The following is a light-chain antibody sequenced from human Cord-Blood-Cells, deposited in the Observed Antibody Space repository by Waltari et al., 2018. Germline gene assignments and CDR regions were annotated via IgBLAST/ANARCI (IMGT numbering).Light chain of an antibody. V-gene: IGKV1-39*01. CDR2: AAS. J-gene: IGKJ4*01. Sequence: DIQMTQSPSSMSASVGDRVTITCRPSQSISSYLNWYQQKPGEAPKLLIYAASSLQSGVPSRFSGSGSGTDFTLTISSLQPEDFATYYCQQSYSTPRTFGGGTKVEIK. CDR3: QQSYSTPRT. CDR1: QSISSY.